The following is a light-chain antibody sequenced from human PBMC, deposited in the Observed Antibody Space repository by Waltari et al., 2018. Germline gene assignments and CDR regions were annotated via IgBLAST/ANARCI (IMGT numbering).Light chain of an antibody. CDR2: DAS. CDR3: QKYGTLPAT. J-gene: IGKJ1*01. Sequence: CRAGPGASKGWARYQEKPRQVPGLLIYDASAGATGIPDRFSGSGWGTDFSLTISRLEPEGVAVYYWQKYGTLPATFGQGTK. V-gene: IGKV3-20*01. CDR1: PGASKGW.